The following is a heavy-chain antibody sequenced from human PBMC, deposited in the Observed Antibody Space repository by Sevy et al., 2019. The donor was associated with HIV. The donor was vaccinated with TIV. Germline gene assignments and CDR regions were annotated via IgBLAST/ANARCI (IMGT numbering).Heavy chain of an antibody. J-gene: IGHJ5*02. D-gene: IGHD2-2*01. V-gene: IGHV3-20*01. CDR2: INWNGGST. Sequence: GGSLRLSCAASGFTFDDYGMSWVRQAPGKGLEWVSGINWNGGSTGYADSVKGRFTISRDNAKNSLYLQMNSLRAEDTALYHCARDSVCSSTSCYGWFDPWGQGTLVTVSS. CDR1: GFTFDDYG. CDR3: ARDSVCSSTSCYGWFDP.